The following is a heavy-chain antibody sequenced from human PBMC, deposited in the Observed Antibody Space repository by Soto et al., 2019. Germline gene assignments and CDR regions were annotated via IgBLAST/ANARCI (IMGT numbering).Heavy chain of an antibody. CDR1: GGTFSSYA. Sequence: GASVKVSCKASGGTFSSYAISWVRQAPGQGLEWMGGIIPIFGTANYAQKFQGRVTITADESTSTAYMELSSLRSEDTAVYYCARGYCTNGVCYSPLYYYGMDVWGQGTTVTVSS. V-gene: IGHV1-69*13. J-gene: IGHJ6*02. CDR2: IIPIFGTA. D-gene: IGHD2-8*01. CDR3: ARGYCTNGVCYSPLYYYGMDV.